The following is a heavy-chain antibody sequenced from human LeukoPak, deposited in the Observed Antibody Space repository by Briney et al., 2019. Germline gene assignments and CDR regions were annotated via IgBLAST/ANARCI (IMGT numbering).Heavy chain of an antibody. J-gene: IGHJ5*02. D-gene: IGHD4-17*01. CDR2: ISYDGSNK. Sequence: GGSLRLSCAASGFTFSSYAMHWVRQAPGKGLEWVAVISYDGSNKYYADSVKGRFTISRDNSKNTLYLQMNSLRAEDTAVYYCARGYGAFVDQYNWFDPWGQGTLVTVSS. CDR3: ARGYGAFVDQYNWFDP. CDR1: GFTFSSYA. V-gene: IGHV3-30*04.